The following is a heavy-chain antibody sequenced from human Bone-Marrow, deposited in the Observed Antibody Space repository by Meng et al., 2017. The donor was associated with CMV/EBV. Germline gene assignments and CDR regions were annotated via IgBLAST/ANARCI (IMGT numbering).Heavy chain of an antibody. D-gene: IGHD2-2*01. V-gene: IGHV3-30*04. Sequence: GESLKISCAASGFTFSSYAMHWVRQAPGKGLEWVAVISYDGSNKYYADSVKGRFTISRDNSKNTLYLQMNSLRAEDTAVYYCARGYCSSTSCHDLYYFGYWGQGNRVHVSS. CDR3: ARGYCSSTSCHDLYYFGY. CDR1: GFTFSSYA. CDR2: ISYDGSNK. J-gene: IGHJ4*02.